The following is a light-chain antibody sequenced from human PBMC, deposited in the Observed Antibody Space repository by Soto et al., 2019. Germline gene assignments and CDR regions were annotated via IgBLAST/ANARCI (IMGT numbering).Light chain of an antibody. CDR3: HYYADSPYT. CDR1: QSVRSGS. CDR2: GAS. V-gene: IGKV3-20*01. J-gene: IGKJ2*01. Sequence: EVVLTQSPGTLSLSPGEGATLSCRASQSVRSGSLAWYQQKPGQAPRLLIFGASSRATDTPDRFSGSGSGTDFTLTITRVDTEDFVVYYCHYYADSPYTFGQGTRLEI.